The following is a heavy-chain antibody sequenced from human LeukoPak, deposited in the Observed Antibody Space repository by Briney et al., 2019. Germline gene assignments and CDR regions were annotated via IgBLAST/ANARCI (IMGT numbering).Heavy chain of an antibody. V-gene: IGHV3-48*01. CDR3: ARDPMTLVTSRSAVDGNPPEY. Sequence: GGSLRLSCETFGFTFSSYSMNWVRQAPGKGLEWVSYISSSSSTIYYAESVRGRFTISRDNVQSSVYLQMNSLRVEDTAVYYCARDPMTLVTSRSAVDGNPPEYWGLGTLVTVSP. D-gene: IGHD4-17*01. J-gene: IGHJ4*02. CDR2: ISSSSSTI. CDR1: GFTFSSYS.